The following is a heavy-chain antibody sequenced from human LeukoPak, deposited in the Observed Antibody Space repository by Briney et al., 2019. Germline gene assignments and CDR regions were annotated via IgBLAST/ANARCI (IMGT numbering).Heavy chain of an antibody. J-gene: IGHJ3*02. Sequence: SETLSLTCAVYGGSFSGYYWSWIRQPPGKGLEWIGEINHSGSTNYNPSLKSRVTISVDTSKNQFSLKLSSVTAADTAVYYCARDRWATVYAFDIWGQGTMVTVSS. V-gene: IGHV4-34*01. CDR2: INHSGST. D-gene: IGHD4-17*01. CDR3: ARDRWATVYAFDI. CDR1: GGSFSGYY.